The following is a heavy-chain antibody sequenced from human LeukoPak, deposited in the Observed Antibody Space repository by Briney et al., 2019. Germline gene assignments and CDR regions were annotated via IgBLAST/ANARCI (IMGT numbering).Heavy chain of an antibody. J-gene: IGHJ4*02. CDR2: IYYSGST. CDR3: ARGEWLLRTSYFDY. D-gene: IGHD3-3*01. Sequence: SETLSLTCTVSGGSISSYYWSWLRQPPGKGREWIGYIYYSGSTNYNPSLKSRVTISVDTSKNQFSLKLSSVTAADTAVYYCARGEWLLRTSYFDYWGQGTLVTVSS. CDR1: GGSISSYY. V-gene: IGHV4-59*08.